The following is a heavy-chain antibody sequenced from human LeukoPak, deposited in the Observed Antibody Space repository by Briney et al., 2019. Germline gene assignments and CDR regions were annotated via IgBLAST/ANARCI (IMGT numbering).Heavy chain of an antibody. V-gene: IGHV3-7*01. Sequence: PGGSLRLSCAASGFTFSRSWMTWVRQAPGKGLEWVANINEDETQKYYVDSVKGRFSISRDNAKTSVYLQMDSLRADDTAIYHCTTSNRFWGRSDSWGQGTLVTVSS. CDR2: INEDETQK. J-gene: IGHJ4*02. CDR3: TTSNRFWGRSDS. D-gene: IGHD3-16*01. CDR1: GFTFSRSW.